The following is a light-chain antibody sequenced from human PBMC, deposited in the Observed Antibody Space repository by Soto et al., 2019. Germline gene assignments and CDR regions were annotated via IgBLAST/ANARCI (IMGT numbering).Light chain of an antibody. CDR2: AAS. V-gene: IGKV1-8*01. Sequence: AIRMTQSPSSLSASTGDRVTITCRASQGISSYLAWYQQKPGKAPKLLIYAASTLQSGVPSRFSGSGSGTDFTLTISCLQSEDFVTYYCQQCYSYPHTFGQGTKLEIK. CDR3: QQCYSYPHT. CDR1: QGISSY. J-gene: IGKJ2*01.